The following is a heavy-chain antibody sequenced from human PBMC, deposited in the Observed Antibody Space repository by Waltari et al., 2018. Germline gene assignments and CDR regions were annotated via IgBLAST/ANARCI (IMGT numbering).Heavy chain of an antibody. D-gene: IGHD3-22*01. CDR1: GYSLSSGYY. J-gene: IGHJ4*02. Sequence: QVQLQESGPGLVKPSETLSLTCAVSGYSLSSGYYWGWVRQPPGKGLEWIGSIYHSGSTYYNPSLKSRVTISVDTSKNQFSLKLSSVTAADTAVYYCARAYYDSSGYYLLNWGQGTLVTVSS. V-gene: IGHV4-38-2*01. CDR2: IYHSGST. CDR3: ARAYYDSSGYYLLN.